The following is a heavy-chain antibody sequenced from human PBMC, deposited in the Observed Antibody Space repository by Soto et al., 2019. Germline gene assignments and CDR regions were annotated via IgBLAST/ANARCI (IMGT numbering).Heavy chain of an antibody. D-gene: IGHD2-15*01. V-gene: IGHV5-51*01. CDR2: IYPGDSDT. CDR3: ARYGVVAATPDSWFDP. CDR1: GYSFTSYW. J-gene: IGHJ5*02. Sequence: GESLKISCKGSGYSFTSYWIGWVRQMPGKGLEWMGIIYPGDSDTRYSPSFQGQVTISAGTSISTAYLQSSSQKASDTAMYYCARYGVVAATPDSWFDPWGQGTLVTVSS.